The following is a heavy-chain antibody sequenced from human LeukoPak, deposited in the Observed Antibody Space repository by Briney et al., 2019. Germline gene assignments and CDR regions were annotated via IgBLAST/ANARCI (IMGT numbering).Heavy chain of an antibody. CDR1: GGTFSSYA. CDR2: IIPIFGTA. D-gene: IGHD2-2*01. Sequence: SVKVSCKASGGTFSSYAISWVRQAPGQGLEWMGGIIPIFGTANYAQKFQGRVTITTDESTSTAYMELSSLRSEDTAVYYCAREYQLPLYYFDYWGQGTLVTVSS. V-gene: IGHV1-69*05. CDR3: AREYQLPLYYFDY. J-gene: IGHJ4*02.